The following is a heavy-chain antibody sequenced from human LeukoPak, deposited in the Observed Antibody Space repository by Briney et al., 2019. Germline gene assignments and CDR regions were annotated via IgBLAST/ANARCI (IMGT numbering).Heavy chain of an antibody. D-gene: IGHD6-6*01. CDR1: GFSFRSSD. CDR3: ATIGSSSHYFDN. CDR2: ISGSGSHT. J-gene: IGHJ4*02. V-gene: IGHV3-21*01. Sequence: GGSLRLSCAASGFSFRSSDMNWGRQAPGKGLEWVSSISGSGSHTYYADSVKGRFTISRDNPNNLLYLQMNSLRAEDTALYYCATIGSSSHYFDNWGQGTLVTVSS.